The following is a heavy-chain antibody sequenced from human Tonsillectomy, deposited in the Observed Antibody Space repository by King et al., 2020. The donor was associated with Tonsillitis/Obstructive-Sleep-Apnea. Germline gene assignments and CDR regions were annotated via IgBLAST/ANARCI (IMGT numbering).Heavy chain of an antibody. CDR1: GFSLSNSGMC. Sequence: VTLKESGPALVKPTQTLTLTCTFSGFSLSNSGMCVSWIRQPPGKALEWLARIDWDDSKYYSTALKTRLTISKDTSKNQVVLTMTNMDPVDTAMYYCARIRSPRCLDDYWGPGTLVTVSS. J-gene: IGHJ4*02. D-gene: IGHD1-1*01. CDR3: ARIRSPRCLDDY. V-gene: IGHV2-70*11. CDR2: IDWDDSK.